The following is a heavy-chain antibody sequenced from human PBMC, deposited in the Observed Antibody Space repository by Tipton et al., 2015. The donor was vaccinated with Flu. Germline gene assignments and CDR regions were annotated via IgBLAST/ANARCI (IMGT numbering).Heavy chain of an antibody. CDR2: ISDSGGA. V-gene: IGHV4-39*07. CDR1: GDSIRSSSYY. J-gene: IGHJ4*02. D-gene: IGHD6-19*01. CDR3: ARALYSTGWIWEF. Sequence: TLSLTCSVSGDSIRSSSYYWGWIRQPPHKGLEGVGSISDSGGAYYSPSLKSRVTISVDTSKNQFSLKLSSVTAADTAVYYCARALYSTGWIWEFWGQGTLVTVSS.